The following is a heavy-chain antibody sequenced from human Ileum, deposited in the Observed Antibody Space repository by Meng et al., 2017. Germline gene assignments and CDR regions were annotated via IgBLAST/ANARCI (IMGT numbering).Heavy chain of an antibody. CDR3: AASLDGNRFDP. CDR2: IFDTGPP. V-gene: IGHV4-30-4*01. CDR1: GGSISSGDYY. D-gene: IGHD1-26*01. J-gene: IGHJ5*02. Sequence: QVQPQESGPGLLKASQTLSLTCTVSGGSISSGDYYWSWIRQPPGKGLEWIGYIFDTGPPSYSPPLRSRLSISMDTSKNQFSLRLTSVSAADTAVYYCAASLDGNRFDPWGQGTLVTVSS.